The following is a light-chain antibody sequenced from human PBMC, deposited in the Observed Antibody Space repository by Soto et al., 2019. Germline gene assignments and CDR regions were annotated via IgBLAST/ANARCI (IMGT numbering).Light chain of an antibody. CDR3: LQDYDYLWT. CDR1: QDIRSD. CDR2: DAS. V-gene: IGKV1-6*01. J-gene: IGKJ1*01. Sequence: IQMTHSPSTLSSSVVYILTVTCRASQDIRSDLGWYQQKPGRAPKLLIYDASSLQGGVPSRFSGSGSGTDFTLTISSLQPEDFATYYCLQDYDYLWTFGQGTKVDIK.